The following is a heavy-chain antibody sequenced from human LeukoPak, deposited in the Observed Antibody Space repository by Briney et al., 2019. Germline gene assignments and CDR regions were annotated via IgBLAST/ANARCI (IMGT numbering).Heavy chain of an antibody. D-gene: IGHD5-24*01. Sequence: PSETLSLTCTVSGRSISSGGHYWSWIRQHPGKGPEWIGYIYYSGSTYYNPSLKSRVTISVDTSKNQFSLKLSSVTAADTAVYYCARIHQLDNRNDAFDIWGQGTMVTVSS. CDR3: ARIHQLDNRNDAFDI. J-gene: IGHJ3*02. CDR1: GRSISSGGHY. V-gene: IGHV4-31*03. CDR2: IYYSGST.